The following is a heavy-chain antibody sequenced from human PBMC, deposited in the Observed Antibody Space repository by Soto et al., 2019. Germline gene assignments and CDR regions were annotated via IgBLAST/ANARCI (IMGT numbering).Heavy chain of an antibody. CDR1: GFTFSHYS. CDR3: ARSPTMNRPPTWLDY. CDR2: IPYDGSNK. V-gene: IGHV3-30-3*01. D-gene: IGHD3-22*01. J-gene: IGHJ4*02. Sequence: QVQLVESGGGVVQPGRSLRLSCAASGFTFSHYSMHWVRQAPGKGLEWVAVIPYDGSNKYYADSVKGRFTISRDNSKKTLYLQMNTLMAEDTDVYYCARSPTMNRPPTWLDYWGQGTLVTVSS.